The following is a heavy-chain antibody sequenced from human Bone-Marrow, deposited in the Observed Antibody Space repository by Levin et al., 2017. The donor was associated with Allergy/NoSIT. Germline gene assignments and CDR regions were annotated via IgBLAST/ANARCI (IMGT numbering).Heavy chain of an antibody. CDR3: VKGSKGQQRVRWSGDYYYYMDV. J-gene: IGHJ6*03. V-gene: IGHV3-30*18. CDR2: ISSDGSNK. CDR1: GFTFSNYG. D-gene: IGHD6-13*01. Sequence: PGGSLRLSCAASGFTFSNYGMHWVRQAPGKGLEWVAFISSDGSNKYSADSVKGRLTLSRDNSKNTLYVQMNSLRGEDTAIYYSVKGSKGQQRVRWSGDYYYYMDVWGKGTTVTVSS.